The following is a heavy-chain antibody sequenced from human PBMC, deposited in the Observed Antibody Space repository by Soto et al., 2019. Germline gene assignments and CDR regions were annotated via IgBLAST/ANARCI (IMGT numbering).Heavy chain of an antibody. CDR3: AGLSGSLDY. CDR1: GGSISSGDSY. D-gene: IGHD3-22*01. J-gene: IGHJ4*02. CDR2: IYYSGST. V-gene: IGHV4-30-4*01. Sequence: QVQLQESGPGLVKPSQTLSLTCTVSGGSISSGDSYWSWIRQPPGKGLEWIGYIYYSGSTYYTPSLQSRLTISVDTSKNQFSLKLTSVTAADTAVYYCAGLSGSLDYWGQGALVTVSS.